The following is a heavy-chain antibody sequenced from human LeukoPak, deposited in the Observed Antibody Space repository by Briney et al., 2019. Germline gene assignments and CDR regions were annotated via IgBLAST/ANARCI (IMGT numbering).Heavy chain of an antibody. D-gene: IGHD5-12*01. CDR1: GYTLSELS. V-gene: IGHV1-24*01. J-gene: IGHJ4*02. CDR2: FDPEDGET. Sequence: ASVKVSCKVSGYTLSELSMHWVRQAPGKGLEWMGGFDPEDGETIYAQKFQGRVTMTEDTSTDTAYMELSSLRSEDTAVYYCARVVATIGPDGQFDYWGQGTLVTVSS. CDR3: ARVVATIGPDGQFDY.